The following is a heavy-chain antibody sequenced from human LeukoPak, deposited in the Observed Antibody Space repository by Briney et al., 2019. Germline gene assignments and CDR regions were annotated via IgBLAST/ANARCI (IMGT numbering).Heavy chain of an antibody. CDR2: ISSSSSYT. Sequence: GGSLRLSCAASGFTFSSYSMNWVRQAPGKGLEWVSSISSSSSYTYYADSVKGRFTISRDNAKNSLYLQMNSLRAEDTAVYYCARDGWGIAGTLDCWGQGTLVTVSS. CDR1: GFTFSSYS. D-gene: IGHD6-13*01. J-gene: IGHJ4*02. CDR3: ARDGWGIAGTLDC. V-gene: IGHV3-21*01.